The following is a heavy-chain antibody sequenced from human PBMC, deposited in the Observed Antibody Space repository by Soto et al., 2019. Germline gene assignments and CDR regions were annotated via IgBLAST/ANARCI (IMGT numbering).Heavy chain of an antibody. CDR1: GFSLSTSGVG. D-gene: IGHD5-18*01. Sequence: KESGPTLVKPTQTLTLTCTFSGFSLSTSGVGVGWIRQPPGKALEWLALIYWDDDKRYSPSLKSRLTITKDTSKNQVVLTMTNMDPVDTATYYCAHRLSYGHKLGFDYWGQGTLVTVSS. CDR3: AHRLSYGHKLGFDY. CDR2: IYWDDDK. J-gene: IGHJ4*02. V-gene: IGHV2-5*02.